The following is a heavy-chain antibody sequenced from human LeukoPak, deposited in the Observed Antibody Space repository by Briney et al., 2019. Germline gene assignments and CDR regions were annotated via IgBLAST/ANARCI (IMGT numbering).Heavy chain of an antibody. V-gene: IGHV1-69*04. CDR3: ARVYCGGDCYSPGYYYYGMDV. Sequence: SVKVSCKASGGTFSSYAISWVRQAPGQGLEWMGRIIPILGIANYAQKFQGRVTITADKSTSTAYMELSSLRSEDTAVYYCARVYCGGDCYSPGYYYYGMDVWGQGTTVTVSS. D-gene: IGHD2-21*02. J-gene: IGHJ6*02. CDR2: IIPILGIA. CDR1: GGTFSSYA.